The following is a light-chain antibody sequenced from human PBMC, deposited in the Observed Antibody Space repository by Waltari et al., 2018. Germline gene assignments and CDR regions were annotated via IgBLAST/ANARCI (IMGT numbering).Light chain of an antibody. CDR2: DVS. V-gene: IGLV2-11*02. CDR1: SRDIGGYNY. Sequence: QAALTQPPSVSGSPGQSVTISRTGSSRDIGGYNYVSWYRQHPGKAPKLIISDVSERSSGVSDRFSGSKSGNTASLTISGLQAEDEADYYCNSYAGSHTYIFGVGTRLTVL. J-gene: IGLJ1*01. CDR3: NSYAGSHTYI.